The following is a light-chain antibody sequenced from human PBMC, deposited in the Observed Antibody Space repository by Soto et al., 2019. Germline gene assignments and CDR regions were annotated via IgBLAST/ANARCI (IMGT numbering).Light chain of an antibody. CDR3: QQNYITPLT. CDR1: RAITNH. CDR2: AAS. J-gene: IGKJ4*01. Sequence: DVQLTQSPSPLSASVGDRVSISCRASRAITNHLNWYQQKPGKAPILLVYAASTLETGVPSRFSGSGSGTHFTLTIDNLQPXDVATYFCQQNYITPLTFGGGTKVEI. V-gene: IGKV1-39*01.